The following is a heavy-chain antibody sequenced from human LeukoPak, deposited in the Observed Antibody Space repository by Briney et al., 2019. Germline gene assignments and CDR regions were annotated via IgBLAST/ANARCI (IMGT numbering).Heavy chain of an antibody. Sequence: GESLKISCKGSGYSFTSYWISWVRQMPGKGLEWMERIDPSDSYTHYSPSFQGHVTISADKSISTAYLQWSSLKASDTAMYYCAKTDDYGSGSYYHYYYYGMDVWGQGTTVSVSS. J-gene: IGHJ6*02. CDR3: AKTDDYGSGSYYHYYYYGMDV. V-gene: IGHV5-10-1*01. D-gene: IGHD3-10*01. CDR1: GYSFTSYW. CDR2: IDPSDSYT.